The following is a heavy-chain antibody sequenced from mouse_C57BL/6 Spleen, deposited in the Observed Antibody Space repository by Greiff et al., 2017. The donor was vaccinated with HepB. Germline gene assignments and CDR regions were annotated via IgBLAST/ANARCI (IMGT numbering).Heavy chain of an antibody. V-gene: IGHV1-42*01. CDR2: INPSTGGT. CDR1: GYSFTGYY. Sequence: EVQLVESGPELVKPGASVKISCKASGYSFTGYYMNWVKQSPEKSLEWIGEINPSTGGTTYNQKFKAKATLTVDKSSSTAYMQLKSLTSEDSAVYYCARRDYGSSHDYWGQGTTLTVSS. D-gene: IGHD1-1*01. J-gene: IGHJ2*01. CDR3: ARRDYGSSHDY.